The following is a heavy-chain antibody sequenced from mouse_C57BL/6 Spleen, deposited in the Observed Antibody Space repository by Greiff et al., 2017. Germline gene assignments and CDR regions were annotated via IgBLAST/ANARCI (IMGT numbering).Heavy chain of an antibody. Sequence: EVMLVESGGGLVQPGGSLSLSCAASGFTFTDYYMSWVRQPPGKALEWLGFIRNKANGYTTEYSASVKGRFTISRDNSQSILYLQMNALRAEDSATYYCARYPIYSYYYGSSSDWEGAMDYWGQGTSVTVSS. D-gene: IGHD1-1*01. J-gene: IGHJ4*01. CDR3: ARYPIYSYYYGSSSDWEGAMDY. V-gene: IGHV7-3*01. CDR2: IRNKANGYTT. CDR1: GFTFTDYY.